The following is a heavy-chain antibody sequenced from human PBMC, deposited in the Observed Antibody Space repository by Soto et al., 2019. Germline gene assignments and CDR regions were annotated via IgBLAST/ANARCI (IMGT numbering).Heavy chain of an antibody. CDR2: IYYSGST. D-gene: IGHD3-10*01. V-gene: IGHV4-59*01. CDR3: AKNYGNAFDI. J-gene: IGHJ3*02. Sequence: SETLSLTCTVSGVSISSYYWSWIRQPPGKGLEWIGYIYYSGSTNYNPSLKSRVTISVDTSKNQFSLKLSSVTAADTAVYYCAKNYGNAFDIWGQGTMVT. CDR1: GVSISSYY.